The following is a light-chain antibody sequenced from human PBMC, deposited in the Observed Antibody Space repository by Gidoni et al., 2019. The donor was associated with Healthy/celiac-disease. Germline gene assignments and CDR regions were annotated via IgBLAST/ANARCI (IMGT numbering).Light chain of an antibody. J-gene: IGKJ1*01. CDR1: QSVLYSSNNKNY. CDR2: WAS. Sequence: DIVMTQSPDSLAVSLGERATINCKSSQSVLYSSNNKNYLAWYQQKPGQPPKLLIYWASTRDSGVPDRFSGSGSGTDFTLTISSLQAEDVAVYYCQQYYSTPPTFXXXTKVEIK. V-gene: IGKV4-1*01. CDR3: QQYYSTPPT.